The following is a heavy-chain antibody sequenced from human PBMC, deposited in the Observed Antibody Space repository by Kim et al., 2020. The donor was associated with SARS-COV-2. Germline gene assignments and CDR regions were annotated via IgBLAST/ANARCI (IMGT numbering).Heavy chain of an antibody. J-gene: IGHJ4*02. Sequence: GGSLRLSCAASGFTFADYAMHWVRQAPGKGLEWVSGISWNSGSIGYADSVKGRFTISRDNAKNSLYLQMNSLRAEDTALYYCAKDIQGVYSSGWFDPDYWGQGTLVTVSS. CDR2: ISWNSGSI. V-gene: IGHV3-9*01. CDR1: GFTFADYA. D-gene: IGHD6-19*01. CDR3: AKDIQGVYSSGWFDPDY.